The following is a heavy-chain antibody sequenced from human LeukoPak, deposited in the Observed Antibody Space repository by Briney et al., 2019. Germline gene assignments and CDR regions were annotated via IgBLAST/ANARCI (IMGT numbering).Heavy chain of an antibody. J-gene: IGHJ3*02. D-gene: IGHD3-22*01. CDR2: ISGTGGST. V-gene: IGHV3-23*01. Sequence: PGGSLRLSCAASGVTFSSYAMSWVRQAPGRGLEWVSVISGTGGSTYYADSVKGRFTVSRDNSKSTLYLQMNSLRAEDTAVYYCAKDPIAYYYDSGGYYDPFDIWGQGTLVTVSS. CDR3: AKDPIAYYYDSGGYYDPFDI. CDR1: GVTFSSYA.